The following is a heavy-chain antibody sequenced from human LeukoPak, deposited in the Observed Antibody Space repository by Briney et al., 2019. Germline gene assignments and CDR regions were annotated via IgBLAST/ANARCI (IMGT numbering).Heavy chain of an antibody. V-gene: IGHV1-69*13. J-gene: IGHJ4*02. CDR2: IIPIFGTA. CDR3: ARDFYYYGSGSYSSFDY. Sequence: SVKVSCKASGGTFSSYAISWVRQAPGQGLEWMGGIIPIFGTANYAQKFQGRVTITADESTSTAYMELSSLRSEDAAVYYCARDFYYYGSGSYSSFDYWGQGTLVTVSS. CDR1: GGTFSSYA. D-gene: IGHD3-10*01.